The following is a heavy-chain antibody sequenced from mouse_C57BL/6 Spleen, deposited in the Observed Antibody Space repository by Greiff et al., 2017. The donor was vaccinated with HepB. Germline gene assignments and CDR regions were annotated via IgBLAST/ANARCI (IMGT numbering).Heavy chain of an antibody. V-gene: IGHV1-55*01. CDR2: IYPGSGST. CDR1: GYTFTSYW. J-gene: IGHJ1*03. CDR3: ARSQSLLLRYPYWYFDV. D-gene: IGHD1-1*01. Sequence: QVQLKESGAELVKPGASVKMSCKASGYTFTSYWITWVKQRPGQGLEWIGDIYPGSGSTNYNEKFKSKATLTVDTSSSTAYMQLSSLTSEDSAVYYCARSQSLLLRYPYWYFDVWGTGTTVTVSS.